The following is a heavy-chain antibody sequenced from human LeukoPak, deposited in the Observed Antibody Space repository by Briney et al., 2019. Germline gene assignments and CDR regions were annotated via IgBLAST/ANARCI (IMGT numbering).Heavy chain of an antibody. J-gene: IGHJ6*03. Sequence: SETLSLTCTVSGGSISSGGYYWSWIRQHPGKGLEWIGYIYYSGSTYYNPSLKSRVTISVDTSKNQFSLKLSSVTAADTAVYYCARAVVPAAKRHYYYYYMDVWGKGTTVTVSS. CDR3: ARAVVPAAKRHYYYYYMDV. D-gene: IGHD2-2*01. V-gene: IGHV4-31*03. CDR1: GGSISSGGYY. CDR2: IYYSGST.